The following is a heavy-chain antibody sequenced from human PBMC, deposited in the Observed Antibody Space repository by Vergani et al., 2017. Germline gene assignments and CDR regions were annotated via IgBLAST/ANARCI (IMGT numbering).Heavy chain of an antibody. Sequence: QVQLVESGGGVVQPGRSLRLSCAASGFTFSSYGMHWVRQAPGKGLEWVAVISYDGSNKYYADSVKGRLTISRDNSKNTLYLQMNSLRAEDTAVYYCAKTRETGDIDYWGQGTLVTVSS. J-gene: IGHJ4*02. V-gene: IGHV3-30*18. CDR3: AKTRETGDIDY. CDR1: GFTFSSYG. CDR2: ISYDGSNK. D-gene: IGHD7-27*01.